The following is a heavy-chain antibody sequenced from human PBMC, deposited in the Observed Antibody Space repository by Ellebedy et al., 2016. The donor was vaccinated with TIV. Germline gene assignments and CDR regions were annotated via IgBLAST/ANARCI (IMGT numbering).Heavy chain of an antibody. V-gene: IGHV5-10-1*01. CDR3: ARQYVDDSSWFINWFDP. CDR1: GYFFADYW. CDR2: INPSDSYT. D-gene: IGHD6-13*01. Sequence: GESLKISCKGSGYFFADYWISWVRQVPGKGLELMGRINPSDSYTYYSPSFQGHVTFSADKSISSAYLQWSSLKASDTAIYYCARQYVDDSSWFINWFDPWGQGTLVTVSS. J-gene: IGHJ5*02.